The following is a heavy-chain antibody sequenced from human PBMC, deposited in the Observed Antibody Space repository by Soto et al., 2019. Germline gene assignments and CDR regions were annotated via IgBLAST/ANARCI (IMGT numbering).Heavy chain of an antibody. CDR3: ASPKIAFYNWFDP. J-gene: IGHJ5*02. CDR1: GGSISSSSYY. CDR2: IYYSGST. V-gene: IGHV4-39*01. D-gene: IGHD3-3*02. Sequence: PSETLSLTCTVSGGSISSSSYYWCGIRQPPGKGLEWIGSIYYSGSTYYNPSLKSRVTISVDTSKNQFSLKLSSVTAADTAVYYCASPKIAFYNWFDPWGQGTLVTVSS.